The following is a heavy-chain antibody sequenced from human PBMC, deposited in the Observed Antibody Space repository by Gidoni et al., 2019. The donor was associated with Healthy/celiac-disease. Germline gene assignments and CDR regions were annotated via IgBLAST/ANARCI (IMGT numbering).Heavy chain of an antibody. CDR3: ARGRGCSSTSCYSSVRRRNWFDP. D-gene: IGHD2-2*01. CDR2: MNPNSGNT. V-gene: IGHV1-8*01. J-gene: IGHJ5*02. Sequence: QVQLVQSGAEVKKPGASVKVSCKASGSTFTSYDINWVRQATGQGLEWMGWMNPNSGNTGYAQKFQGRVTMTRNTSISTAYMELSSLRSEDTAVYYCARGRGCSSTSCYSSVRRRNWFDPWGQGTLVTVSS. CDR1: GSTFTSYD.